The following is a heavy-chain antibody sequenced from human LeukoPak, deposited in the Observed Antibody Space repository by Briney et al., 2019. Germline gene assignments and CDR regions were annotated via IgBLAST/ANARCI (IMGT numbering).Heavy chain of an antibody. V-gene: IGHV4-39*01. Sequence: KASETLSLTCTVSGGSISSTNYYWGWVRQPPGKGLGWLGSIYYSGSTYYNPSLKSRVTISVDTYKNQVSLKLRSVTAADTAVYVCARSKALIILYWPFHHWGRGTLVTVSS. D-gene: IGHD2/OR15-2a*01. CDR2: IYYSGST. J-gene: IGHJ1*01. CDR3: ARSKALIILYWPFHH. CDR1: GGSISSTNYY.